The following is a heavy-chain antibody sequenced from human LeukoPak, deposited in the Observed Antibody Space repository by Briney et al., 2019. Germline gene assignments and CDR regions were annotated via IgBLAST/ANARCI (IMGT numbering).Heavy chain of an antibody. Sequence: GASVKVSCKASGYTFTSYAMHWVRQAPGQGLEWMGWINPNSGGTNYAQKFQGRVTMTRDTSISTAYMELSRLRSDDTAVYYCARESRIAARPGAFDIWGQGTMVTVSS. V-gene: IGHV1-2*02. CDR3: ARESRIAARPGAFDI. CDR2: INPNSGGT. J-gene: IGHJ3*02. CDR1: GYTFTSYA. D-gene: IGHD6-6*01.